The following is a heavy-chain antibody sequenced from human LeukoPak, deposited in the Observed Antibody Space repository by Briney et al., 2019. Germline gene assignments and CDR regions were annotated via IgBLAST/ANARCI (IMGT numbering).Heavy chain of an antibody. D-gene: IGHD3-22*01. CDR3: ARDTLYYDSSGYRAFDI. CDR1: GFTFSSYE. Sequence: PGGSLRLSCAASGFTFSSYEMNWVRQAPGKGLEWVSYISSSGNIIYSADSVKGRFTISRDNAKNSLYLQMNSLTAEDTAVYYCARDTLYYDSSGYRAFDIWGQGTMVTVSS. CDR2: ISSSGNII. J-gene: IGHJ3*02. V-gene: IGHV3-48*03.